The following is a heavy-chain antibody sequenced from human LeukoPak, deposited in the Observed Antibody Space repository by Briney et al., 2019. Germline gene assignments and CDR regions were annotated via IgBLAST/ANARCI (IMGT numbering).Heavy chain of an antibody. CDR2: ISSSGSTI. CDR1: GFTFSDYY. Sequence: GALRLSCAASGFTFSDYYMSWIRQAPGKGLEGVSYISSSGSTIYYADSVKGRFTISRDNAKNSLYLQMNSLRAEDTAVYYCARDYGPTRGPGYSEGDYWGQGTLVTVSS. V-gene: IGHV3-11*01. D-gene: IGHD5-18*01. CDR3: ARDYGPTRGPGYSEGDY. J-gene: IGHJ4*02.